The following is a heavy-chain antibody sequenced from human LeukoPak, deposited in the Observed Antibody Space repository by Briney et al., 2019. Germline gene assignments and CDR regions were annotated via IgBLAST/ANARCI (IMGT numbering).Heavy chain of an antibody. CDR1: GDSISSGNW. V-gene: IGHV4-38-2*02. Sequence: SSETLSLTCAVSGDSISSGNWWSWVRQPPGKGLEWIGSIYHSGSSYYNPSLKSRVTISVDTSKNQFSLKLSSVTAADTAVYYCARDRSGLDAFDIWGQGTMVTVSS. CDR3: ARDRSGLDAFDI. J-gene: IGHJ3*02. CDR2: IYHSGSS. D-gene: IGHD3-3*01.